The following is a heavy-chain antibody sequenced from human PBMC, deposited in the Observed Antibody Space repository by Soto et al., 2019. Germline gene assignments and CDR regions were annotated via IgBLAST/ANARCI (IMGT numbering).Heavy chain of an antibody. CDR2: ISTNGVGT. J-gene: IGHJ6*03. D-gene: IGHD6-6*01. CDR1: GFTLSGYA. Sequence: EVQLVESGGGLAQPGGSLRLSCAASGFTLSGYAMDWVRQAPGKGLEYVSGISTNGVGTYYANSVQGRFTISRDNSKNTVYLQMGSLRPEDMAVYYCARRARPDFYYLDDWCKGTTVTVSS. V-gene: IGHV3-64*01. CDR3: ARRARPDFYYLDD.